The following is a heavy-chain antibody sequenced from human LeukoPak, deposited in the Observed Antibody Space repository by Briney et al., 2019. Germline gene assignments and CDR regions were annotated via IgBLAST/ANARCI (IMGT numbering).Heavy chain of an antibody. CDR1: GFTFSDYY. CDR3: ARDRVVVPVAHEGEGYYYYYMDV. Sequence: GGSLRLSCAASGFTFSDYYMSWIRQAPGKGLEWVSYISSSGSTIYYTDSVKGRFTISRDNAKNSLYLQMSSLRAEDTAVYYCARDRVVVPVAHEGEGYYYYYMDVWGKGTTVTVSS. CDR2: ISSSGSTI. V-gene: IGHV3-11*04. J-gene: IGHJ6*03. D-gene: IGHD2-2*01.